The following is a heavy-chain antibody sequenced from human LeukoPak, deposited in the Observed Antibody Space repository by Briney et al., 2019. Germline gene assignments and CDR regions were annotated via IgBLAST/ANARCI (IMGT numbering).Heavy chain of an antibody. CDR3: ASILTGYFDY. V-gene: IGHV4-59*01. J-gene: IGHJ4*02. D-gene: IGHD3-9*01. Sequence: PSETLSLTCTVSGGSISNYYWSWIRQPPGKGREWIGYIYYSGSTNYNPSLKSRVTISVDTSKNQFSLKLNSVTAADTAVYYCASILTGYFDYWGQGTLVTVSS. CDR2: IYYSGST. CDR1: GGSISNYY.